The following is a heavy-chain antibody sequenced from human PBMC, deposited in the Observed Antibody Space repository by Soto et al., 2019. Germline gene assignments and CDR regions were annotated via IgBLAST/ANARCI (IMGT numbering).Heavy chain of an antibody. D-gene: IGHD3-3*01. J-gene: IGHJ4*02. V-gene: IGHV3-23*01. CDR1: GFTFSSYA. CDR3: AKRPTDFWSGYWPSDY. Sequence: EVQLLESGGGFVQPGGSLGLSCTASGFTFSSYAMDWVRQAPGKGLEWLSAISGGGDASHYADSVKGRFTISRDNSKNTLFLQMSSLRAEDTAVYYCAKRPTDFWSGYWPSDYWGQGTLVTVSS. CDR2: ISGGGDAS.